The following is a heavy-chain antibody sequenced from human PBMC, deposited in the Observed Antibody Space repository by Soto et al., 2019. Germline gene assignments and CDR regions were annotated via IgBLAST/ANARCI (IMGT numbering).Heavy chain of an antibody. CDR2: IFSSGST. V-gene: IGHV4-4*07. CDR3: AREGSYSAYNFAHGIQLWSFDF. D-gene: IGHD5-12*01. CDR1: GGSINTFY. J-gene: IGHJ4*02. Sequence: LSLTCTASGGSINTFYWSLVRQPAGKALEWIGRIFSSGSTSFNPSLESRVAMSVDTSKNHFSLNLSSVTAADMAVYYCAREGSYSAYNFAHGIQLWSFDFWGQGALVTVSS.